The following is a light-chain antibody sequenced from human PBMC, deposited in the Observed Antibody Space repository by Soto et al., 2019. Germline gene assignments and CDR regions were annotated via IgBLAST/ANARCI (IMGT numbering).Light chain of an antibody. CDR2: KAS. CDR1: QSISDW. V-gene: IGKV1-5*03. J-gene: IGKJ2*01. Sequence: DIQMTQSPSTLSGSVGDRVTITCRASQSISDWLAWYQQTPGKAPKLLIYKASSLQSGVPSRFSGSGSGTEFTLTISSLQPDDFATFYCQQYNSYPYTFGQGTKVDIK. CDR3: QQYNSYPYT.